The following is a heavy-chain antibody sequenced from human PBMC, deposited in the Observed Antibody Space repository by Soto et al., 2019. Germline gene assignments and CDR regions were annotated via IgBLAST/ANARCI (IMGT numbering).Heavy chain of an antibody. CDR3: AREVDGRDGYNYDHDIPFDI. CDR1: GGTFSSYA. Sequence: SVKVSCKASGGTFSSYAISWVRQAPGQGLEWMGGIIPIFGTANYAQKFQGRVTITADKSTSTAYMELSRLRSEDTAVYYCAREVDGRDGYNYDHDIPFDIWGQGTMVPVSS. V-gene: IGHV1-69*06. D-gene: IGHD5-12*01. J-gene: IGHJ3*02. CDR2: IIPIFGTA.